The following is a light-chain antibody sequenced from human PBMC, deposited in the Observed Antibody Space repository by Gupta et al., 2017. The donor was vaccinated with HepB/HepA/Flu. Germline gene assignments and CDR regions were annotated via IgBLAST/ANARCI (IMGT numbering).Light chain of an antibody. J-gene: IGLJ3*02. CDR3: SASDDSMNGLV. Sequence: QSVLTHPPSPSGTPGQRVTISCTGGSSNIGGNTVIWYQQLPGTAPKLLIYSKNQRRSGVPDRCSGAKSGTTAALVISGLQSEEEADYYCSASDDSMNGLVFGGGTKLTVL. CDR2: SKN. CDR1: SSNIGGNT. V-gene: IGLV1-44*01.